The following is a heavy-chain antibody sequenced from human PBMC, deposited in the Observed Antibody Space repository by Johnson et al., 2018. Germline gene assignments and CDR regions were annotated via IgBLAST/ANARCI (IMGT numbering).Heavy chain of an antibody. Sequence: VQLVESGGGLVKPGRSXRLSCTASGFTFGAYAMSWFRQAPGKGLEWVGFIRSKAYGGTTEYAAAVKGRFTISRDDSKSIAYLQMNSRKTEDTAVYYCTRVPDSSGYYFYYYYYMDVWGKGTTVTVSS. CDR3: TRVPDSSGYYFYYYYYMDV. CDR1: GFTFGAYA. V-gene: IGHV3-49*05. J-gene: IGHJ6*03. D-gene: IGHD3-22*01. CDR2: IRSKAYGGTT.